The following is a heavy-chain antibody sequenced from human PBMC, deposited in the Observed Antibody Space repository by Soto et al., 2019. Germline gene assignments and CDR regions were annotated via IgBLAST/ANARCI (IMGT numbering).Heavy chain of an antibody. CDR2: IKSKTDGGTT. CDR3: TTGQVAGTRDY. D-gene: IGHD6-19*01. V-gene: IGHV3-15*01. CDR1: GFTFSNAW. J-gene: IGHJ4*02. Sequence: EVQLVESGGGLVKPGGSLRLSCAASGFTFSNAWMSLVRQPPGKGLEWVGRIKSKTDGGTTDYVAPVKGRFIISRDDSKNMVYLQMNSLKTEDTAMYYCTTGQVAGTRDYWGQGTLVTVSA.